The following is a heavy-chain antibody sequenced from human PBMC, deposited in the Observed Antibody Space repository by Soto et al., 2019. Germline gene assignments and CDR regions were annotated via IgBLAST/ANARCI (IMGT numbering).Heavy chain of an antibody. Sequence: EVQLVESGGGLVQPGGSLRLSCAASGFTFSSYWMHWVRQVPGKGLLWVSRIDEYGSTINYADSVKGRFTISRDNAKNTLYLEMNSLRAEDTALYYCTRDIGGKGAYWGQVILVTVSS. V-gene: IGHV3-74*01. J-gene: IGHJ4*02. CDR1: GFTFSSYW. D-gene: IGHD3-10*01. CDR3: TRDIGGKGAY. CDR2: IDEYGSTI.